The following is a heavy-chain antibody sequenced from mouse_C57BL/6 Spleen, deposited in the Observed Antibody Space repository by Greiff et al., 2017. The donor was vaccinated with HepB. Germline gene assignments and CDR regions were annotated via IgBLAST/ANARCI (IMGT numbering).Heavy chain of an antibody. CDR2: IYPSDSET. V-gene: IGHV1-61*01. CDR3: ARSRYGSRPYWYFDV. Sequence: VQLQQSGAELVRPGSSVKLSCKASGYTFTSYWMDWVKQRPGQGLEWIGNIYPSDSETHYNQKFKDKATLTVDKSSSTAYMQISSLTSADSAVYYCARSRYGSRPYWYFDVWGTGTTVTVSS. CDR1: GYTFTSYW. J-gene: IGHJ1*03. D-gene: IGHD1-1*01.